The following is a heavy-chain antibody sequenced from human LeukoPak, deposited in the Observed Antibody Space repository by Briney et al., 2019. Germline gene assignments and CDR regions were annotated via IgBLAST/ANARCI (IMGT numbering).Heavy chain of an antibody. D-gene: IGHD5-12*01. J-gene: IGHJ3*02. V-gene: IGHV3-13*01. CDR1: GFTFSSYD. CDR2: IGTAGDT. Sequence: GGSLRLSCAASGFTFSSYDMHWVRQATGKGLEWVSAIGTAGDTYYPGSVKGRFTISRENAKNSLYLQMNSLRAEDTAVYYCAKVGGYDSDFAFDIWGQGTMVTVSS. CDR3: AKVGGYDSDFAFDI.